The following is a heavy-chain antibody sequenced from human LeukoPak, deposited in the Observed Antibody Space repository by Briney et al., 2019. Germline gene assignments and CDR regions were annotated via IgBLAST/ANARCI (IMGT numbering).Heavy chain of an antibody. D-gene: IGHD6-13*01. V-gene: IGHV3-7*01. J-gene: IGHJ4*02. CDR3: ARSRSSWYYFDY. CDR1: GFTFSSYW. CDR2: IKQDGSEK. Sequence: HPGGSLRLSCAASGFTFSSYWMSSVRPAPGKGLEWVANIKQDGSEKYYVDSVKGRFTISRDNAKNSLYLQMNSLRAEDTAVYYCARSRSSWYYFDYWGQGTLVTVSS.